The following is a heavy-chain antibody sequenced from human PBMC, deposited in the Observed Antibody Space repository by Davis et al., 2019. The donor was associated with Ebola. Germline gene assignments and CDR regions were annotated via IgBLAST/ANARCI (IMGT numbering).Heavy chain of an antibody. J-gene: IGHJ3*01. V-gene: IGHV3-20*04. CDR3: AKDTSNVWFDV. CDR2: ISWNGGST. D-gene: IGHD6-19*01. CDR1: GFTFSSYG. Sequence: GESLKISCAASGFTFSSYGMHWVRQAPGKGLEWVSGISWNGGSTGYADSVKGRFTISRDNSKNTLHLQMNSLRVEDTAIYYCAKDTSNVWFDVWGQGTMVTVSS.